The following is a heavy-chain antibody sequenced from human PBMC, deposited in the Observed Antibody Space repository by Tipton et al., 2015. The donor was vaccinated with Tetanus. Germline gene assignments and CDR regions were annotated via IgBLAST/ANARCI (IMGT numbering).Heavy chain of an antibody. CDR2: IRPGGSP. CDR1: GAPINRGGYL. J-gene: IGHJ5*02. D-gene: IGHD6-19*01. Sequence: TLSLTCTVSGAPINRGGYLWTWVRQYPGRGLEWVGEIRPGGSPYYNPSLKSRATISVDTSKNHFSLNLTSVTAADTAVYYCAFLPKHWLVPSFDPWGQGTLVTVSS. V-gene: IGHV4-30-2*06. CDR3: AFLPKHWLVPSFDP.